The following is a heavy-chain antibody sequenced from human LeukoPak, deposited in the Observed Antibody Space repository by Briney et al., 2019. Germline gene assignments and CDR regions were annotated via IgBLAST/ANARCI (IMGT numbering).Heavy chain of an antibody. Sequence: GGSLRLSCAASGFTFSSYGMHWVRQAPGKGLEWVAFIRYDGSNKYYADSVKGRFTISRDNSKNTLYLQMNSLRAEDTAVYYCARDMGRTTVFDYWGQGTLVTVSS. CDR2: IRYDGSNK. CDR1: GFTFSSYG. CDR3: ARDMGRTTVFDY. J-gene: IGHJ4*02. V-gene: IGHV3-30*02. D-gene: IGHD1-1*01.